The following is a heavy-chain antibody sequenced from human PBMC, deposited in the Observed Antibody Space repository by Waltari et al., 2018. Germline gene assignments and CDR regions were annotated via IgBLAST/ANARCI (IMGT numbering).Heavy chain of an antibody. CDR3: AGRGLAVAGRSNWFDP. Sequence: QLQLQESGPGLVKPSETLSLTCTVSGGSISSSSYYWGWIRQPPGKGLEWIGSIYYRGSTYHNPSRKSRVTISVDTSKNQFSLKLSSVTAADTAVYYCAGRGLAVAGRSNWFDPWGQGTLVTVSS. D-gene: IGHD6-19*01. CDR2: IYYRGST. CDR1: GGSISSSSYY. V-gene: IGHV4-39*07. J-gene: IGHJ5*02.